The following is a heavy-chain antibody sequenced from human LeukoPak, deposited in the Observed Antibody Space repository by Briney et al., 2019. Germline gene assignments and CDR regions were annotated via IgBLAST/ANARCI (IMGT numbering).Heavy chain of an antibody. CDR2: MSHDGNYK. Sequence: GTSLRLSCAASGFIFSGYGMHWVRQAPGKGLEWVALMSHDGNYKHYADSVKGRFTISRDNSKNTLYLQMNSLRVEDTAVHYCAKDRIILSFGDASKHWGQGTLVTVSS. V-gene: IGHV3-30*18. CDR1: GFIFSGYG. J-gene: IGHJ1*01. CDR3: AKDRIILSFGDASKH. D-gene: IGHD3-10*01.